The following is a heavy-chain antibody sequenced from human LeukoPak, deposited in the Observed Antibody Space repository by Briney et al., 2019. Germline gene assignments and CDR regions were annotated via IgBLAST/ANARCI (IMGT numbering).Heavy chain of an antibody. CDR3: ARARPWFDP. V-gene: IGHV3-23*01. J-gene: IGHJ5*02. Sequence: AGGSLRLSCAASGFTFTDYAMSWVRQAPGKGLEWVSAISGSGESTHYAESVKGRFTVSRDNSKTTLYLQMNSLRAEDTAVYYCARARPWFDPWGQGTLVTVSS. CDR2: ISGSGEST. CDR1: GFTFTDYA.